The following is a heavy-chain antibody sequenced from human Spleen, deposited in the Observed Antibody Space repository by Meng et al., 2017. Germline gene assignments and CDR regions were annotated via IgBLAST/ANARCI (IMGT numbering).Heavy chain of an antibody. Sequence: QVQLQESGPGLVRPSETLSLTCTVSGASVTSGSYYWSWIRQPPGKGLEWIGYIYYSGSTFYEPSLRSRVTISRDTSKNQFSLKLNSVTAADTAMYYCARDSGFSGSSYNYWGQGILVTVSS. V-gene: IGHV4-61*01. CDR2: IYYSGST. CDR1: GASVTSGSYY. J-gene: IGHJ4*02. CDR3: ARDSGFSGSSYNY. D-gene: IGHD1-26*01.